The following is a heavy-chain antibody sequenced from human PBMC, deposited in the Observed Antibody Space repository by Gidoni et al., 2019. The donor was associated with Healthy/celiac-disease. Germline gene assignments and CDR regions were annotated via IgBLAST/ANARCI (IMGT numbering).Heavy chain of an antibody. CDR1: GGSISSGGYY. Sequence: QVQLQESGPGLVKPSQTLSLTCTVSGGSISSGGYYWSWIRQHPGKGLEWIGYIYYSGSTYYNPSLKSRGTISVDTSKNQFSLKLSSVTAADTAVDYCARDKDREGFSGAGWFDPWGQGTLVTVSS. CDR3: ARDKDREGFSGAGWFDP. V-gene: IGHV4-31*03. CDR2: IYYSGST. D-gene: IGHD2-15*01. J-gene: IGHJ5*02.